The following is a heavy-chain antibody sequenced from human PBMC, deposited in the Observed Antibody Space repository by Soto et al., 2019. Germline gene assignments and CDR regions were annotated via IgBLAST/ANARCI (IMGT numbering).Heavy chain of an antibody. J-gene: IGHJ4*02. CDR3: ARISSSSCTDY. CDR1: GFTFNTYA. Sequence: GGSLRLSCAASGFTFNTYAMNWVRQAPGKGLEWVSAISADGAGTYYADSVKGRFTISRDNSKNTLSLQMNGLRAEDTAIFYCARISSSSCTDYWGQGTLVTVSS. V-gene: IGHV3-23*01. CDR2: ISADGAGT. D-gene: IGHD6-13*01.